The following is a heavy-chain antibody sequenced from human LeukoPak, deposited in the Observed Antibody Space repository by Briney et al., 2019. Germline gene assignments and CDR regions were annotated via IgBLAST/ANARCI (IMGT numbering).Heavy chain of an antibody. CDR2: ISSSSSYI. D-gene: IGHD3-3*01. CDR3: ASNPDAYYDFWSGSGYYGMDV. J-gene: IGHJ6*02. Sequence: GSLRLSCAASGFTFSSYSMNWVRQAPGKGLEWVSSISSSSSYIYYADSVKGRFTISRDNAKNSLYLQMNSLRAEDTAVYYCASNPDAYYDFWSGSGYYGMDVWGQGTTVTVSS. V-gene: IGHV3-21*01. CDR1: GFTFSSYS.